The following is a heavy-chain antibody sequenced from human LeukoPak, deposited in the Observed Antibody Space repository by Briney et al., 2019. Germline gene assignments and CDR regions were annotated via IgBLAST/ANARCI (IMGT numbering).Heavy chain of an antibody. V-gene: IGHV4-34*01. Sequence: SETLSLTCAVYGGSFSGYYWSWIRQPPGKGLEWIGEINHSGSTNYNPSLKSRVSISVDTSKNQFSLKLSSVTAADTAVYYCARPHDSTAARAFDIWGQGTMVTVSS. CDR1: GGSFSGYY. CDR2: INHSGST. CDR3: ARPHDSTAARAFDI. D-gene: IGHD3-22*01. J-gene: IGHJ3*02.